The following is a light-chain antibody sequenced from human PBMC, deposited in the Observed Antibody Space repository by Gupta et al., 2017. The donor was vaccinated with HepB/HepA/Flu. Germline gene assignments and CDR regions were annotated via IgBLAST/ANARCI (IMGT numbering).Light chain of an antibody. CDR3: QQSYSTPRCS. V-gene: IGKV1-39*01. CDR1: QSISSY. J-gene: IGKJ2*04. CDR2: AAS. Sequence: DIQMTQSQSCLYASVGERVTITCRASQSISSYLNWYQQKPGKAPKLLIYAASSLQSGVPSRFSGSGSGSDFTLTISRLQPDDFATYYCQQSYSTPRCSFGQGTKLEIK.